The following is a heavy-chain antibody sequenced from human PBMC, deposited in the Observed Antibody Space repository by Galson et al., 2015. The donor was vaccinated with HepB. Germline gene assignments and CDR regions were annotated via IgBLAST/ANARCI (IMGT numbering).Heavy chain of an antibody. V-gene: IGHV3-48*01. CDR2: ISSSSSTI. CDR3: ARDGGHDYGDYSFDY. J-gene: IGHJ4*02. D-gene: IGHD4-17*01. Sequence: SLRLSCAASGFTFSSYSMNWVRQAPGKGLEWVSYISSSSSTIYYADSVKGRFTISRDNAKNSLYLQMNSLRAEDTAVYYCARDGGHDYGDYSFDYWGQGTLVTVSS. CDR1: GFTFSSYS.